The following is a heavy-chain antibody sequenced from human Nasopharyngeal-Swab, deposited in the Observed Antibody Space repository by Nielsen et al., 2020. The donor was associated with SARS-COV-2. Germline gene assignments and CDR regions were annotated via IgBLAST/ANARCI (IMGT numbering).Heavy chain of an antibody. CDR1: GGSISSYY. V-gene: IGHV4-59*01. Sequence: SETLSLTCTVSGGSISSYYWSWIRQPPGKGLEWIGYIYYSGSTNYNPSLKSRVTISVDTSKNQFSLKLSSVTAADTAVYYCAREGPWYYGDYYYGMDVWGQGTTVTVPS. CDR3: AREGPWYYGDYYYGMDV. J-gene: IGHJ6*02. D-gene: IGHD4-17*01. CDR2: IYYSGST.